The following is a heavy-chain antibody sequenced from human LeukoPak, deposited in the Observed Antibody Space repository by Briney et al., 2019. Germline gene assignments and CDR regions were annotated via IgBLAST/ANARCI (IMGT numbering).Heavy chain of an antibody. CDR3: ARSGTRSGGAFDI. D-gene: IGHD4-23*01. CDR1: GGSISGYY. J-gene: IGHJ3*02. V-gene: IGHV4-59*08. Sequence: SESLSLTCTVSGGSISGYYWTWIRQSPGKGLEWIAYVYSSGSTNYNPSLYSRVTISLDTSKNQFSLKLSSVTAADTAVYFCARSGTRSGGAFDIWGQGTMVTVSS. CDR2: VYSSGST.